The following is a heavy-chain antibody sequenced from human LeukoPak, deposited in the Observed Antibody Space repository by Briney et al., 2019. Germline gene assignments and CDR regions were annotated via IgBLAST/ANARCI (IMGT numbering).Heavy chain of an antibody. Sequence: GASVKVSCKAPGGTFSSYAISWVRQAPGQGLEWMGRIIPILDIANYAQKFQGRVTITADKSTSTAYMELSSLRSEDTAVYYCARGSAYNWNDMGDYWGQGTLVTVSS. CDR3: ARGSAYNWNDMGDY. CDR1: GGTFSSYA. J-gene: IGHJ4*02. V-gene: IGHV1-69*04. D-gene: IGHD1-1*01. CDR2: IIPILDIA.